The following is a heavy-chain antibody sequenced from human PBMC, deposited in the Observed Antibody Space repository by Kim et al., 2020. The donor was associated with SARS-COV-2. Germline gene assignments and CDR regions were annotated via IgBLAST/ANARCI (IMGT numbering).Heavy chain of an antibody. V-gene: IGHV3-74*01. CDR3: AHSSAYSDFDY. CDR1: GSTFFITYW. Sequence: GGSLRLSCAASGSTFFITYWMRWVRQAPGKGLVWVSRINGDGRGTSYADSVKGRFTISRDNARNTLYLEMNSLRAEDTAVYYCAHSSAYSDFDYWGQGTLVTVSS. CDR2: INGDGRGT. J-gene: IGHJ4*02. D-gene: IGHD3-22*01.